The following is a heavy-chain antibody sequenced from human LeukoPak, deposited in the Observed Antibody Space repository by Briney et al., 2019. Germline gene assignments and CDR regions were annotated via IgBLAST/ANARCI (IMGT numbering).Heavy chain of an antibody. D-gene: IGHD3-10*01. V-gene: IGHV1-18*01. CDR1: GYTFTSYG. Sequence: GASVKVSCKDAGYTFTSYGISWVRQAPGQGLEWMGWISAYNGNTNYAQKLQGRVTMTTDTSTSTAYMELRSLRSDGTAVYYCATITMVRGAFDYWGQGTLVTVSS. J-gene: IGHJ4*02. CDR3: ATITMVRGAFDY. CDR2: ISAYNGNT.